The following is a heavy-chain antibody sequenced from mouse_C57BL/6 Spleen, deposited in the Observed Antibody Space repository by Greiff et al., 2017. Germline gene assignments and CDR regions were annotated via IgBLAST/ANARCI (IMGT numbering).Heavy chain of an antibody. Sequence: QVQLKQPGAELVRPGSSVKLSCKASGYTFTSYWMDWVKQRPGQGLEWIGNIYPSDSETHYNQKFKDKATLTVDKSSSTAYMQLSSLTSEDSAVYYCAREGDYAMDYWGQGTSVTVSS. V-gene: IGHV1-61*01. J-gene: IGHJ4*01. CDR1: GYTFTSYW. CDR3: AREGDYAMDY. CDR2: IYPSDSET.